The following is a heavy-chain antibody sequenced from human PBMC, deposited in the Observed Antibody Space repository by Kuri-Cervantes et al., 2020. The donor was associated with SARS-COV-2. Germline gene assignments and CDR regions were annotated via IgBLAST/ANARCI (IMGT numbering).Heavy chain of an antibody. D-gene: IGHD3-16*01. J-gene: IGHJ5*02. V-gene: IGHV4-38-2*02. CDR2: IYHSGST. CDR3: ARVGGGGWFDP. Sequence: GSLRLSCTVSGYSISSCYYWGWIRQPPGKGLEWIGSIYHSGSTNYNPSLKSRVTISVDTSKNQFSLKLSSVTAADTAVYYCARVGGGGWFDPWGQGTLVTVSS. CDR1: GYSISSCYY.